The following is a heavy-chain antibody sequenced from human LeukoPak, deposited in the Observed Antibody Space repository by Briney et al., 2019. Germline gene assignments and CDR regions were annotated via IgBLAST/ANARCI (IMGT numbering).Heavy chain of an antibody. V-gene: IGHV3-72*01. D-gene: IGHD1-26*01. J-gene: IGHJ4*02. Sequence: GGSLRLSCAVSGFTFSDHYMDWVRQAPGKGLEWVGRIRNKAKGYTTEYAAPVKGRFTISRDDSKNSLYLQMNSLKTEDTAVYYCARGFNGLDSKVGENWGQGTLVTASS. CDR1: GFTFSDHY. CDR3: ARGFNGLDSKVGEN. CDR2: IRNKAKGYTT.